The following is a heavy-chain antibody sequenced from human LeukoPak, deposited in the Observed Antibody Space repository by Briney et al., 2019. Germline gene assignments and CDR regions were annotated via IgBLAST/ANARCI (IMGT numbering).Heavy chain of an antibody. CDR3: ARDSPSRPGDWFDP. CDR1: GGSISSSSYY. V-gene: IGHV4-39*07. D-gene: IGHD3-10*01. Sequence: SETLSLTCTVSGGSISSSSYYWGWIRQPPGKGLEWIGSIYYSGSTYYNPSLKSRVTISVDTSKNQFSLKRTSVTAADTALYYCARDSPSRPGDWFDPWGQGTLVTVSS. CDR2: IYYSGST. J-gene: IGHJ5*02.